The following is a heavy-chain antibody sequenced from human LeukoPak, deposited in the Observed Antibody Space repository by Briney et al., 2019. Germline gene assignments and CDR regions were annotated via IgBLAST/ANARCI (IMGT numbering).Heavy chain of an antibody. D-gene: IGHD3-3*01. V-gene: IGHV3-23*01. CDR1: GFTLSRYA. J-gene: IGHJ4*02. Sequence: GGSLRLSCAGSGFTLSRYAMSWVRQAPGKGLEWVSLFSGSAGSTHYADSVKGRFTISRDITKNTLYLQMNSMRAEDTALYYYAKDGLGSSEWSPPLGYWGQGTLVTVSP. CDR3: AKDGLGSSEWSPPLGY. CDR2: FSGSAGST.